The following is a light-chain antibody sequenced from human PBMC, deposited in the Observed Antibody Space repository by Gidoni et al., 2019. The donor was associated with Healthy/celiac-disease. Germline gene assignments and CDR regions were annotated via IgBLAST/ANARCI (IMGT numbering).Light chain of an antibody. J-gene: IGKJ4*01. V-gene: IGKV1-12*01. Sequence: DIQLTQSPSSVSASVGDRVTITCRASQGISSWLAWYQQKPGKAPKLLIYAASSLQSGVPSRCSGSGSGTDFPITISRLQTEDFANYYRQQANRFTPSFGRXTKVEIK. CDR3: QQANRFTPS. CDR2: AAS. CDR1: QGISSW.